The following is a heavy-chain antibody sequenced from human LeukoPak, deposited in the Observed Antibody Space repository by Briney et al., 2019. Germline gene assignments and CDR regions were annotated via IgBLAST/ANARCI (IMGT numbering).Heavy chain of an antibody. CDR2: INPNSGGT. J-gene: IGHJ5*02. CDR3: ARGIVGATWWFDP. V-gene: IGHV1-2*02. Sequence: ASVMVSGKASGYTFTGYYMHWVRQAPGQGLEWMGWINPNSGGTNYAQKFQGRVTMTRDTSISTAYMELSRLRSDDTAVYYCARGIVGATWWFDPWGQGTLVTVSS. CDR1: GYTFTGYY. D-gene: IGHD1-26*01.